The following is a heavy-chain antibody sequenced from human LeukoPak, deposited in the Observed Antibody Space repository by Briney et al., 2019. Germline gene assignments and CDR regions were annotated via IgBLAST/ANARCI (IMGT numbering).Heavy chain of an antibody. D-gene: IGHD6-13*01. CDR2: IYSGGST. CDR3: AKDYSSSWPIDY. J-gene: IGHJ4*02. V-gene: IGHV3-66*01. CDR1: GFTVSSNY. Sequence: GGSLRLSCAASGFTVSSNYMSWVRQAPGKGLEWVSIIYSGGSTYYADAVKGRFTISRDKSKNTLYLEMNSLRAEDTAVYYCAKDYSSSWPIDYWGQGTLVTVSS.